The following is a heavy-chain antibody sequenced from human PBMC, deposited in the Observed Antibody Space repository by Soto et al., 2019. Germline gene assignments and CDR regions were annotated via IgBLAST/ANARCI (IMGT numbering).Heavy chain of an antibody. D-gene: IGHD6-19*01. J-gene: IGHJ1*01. CDR1: GDSMTSYY. CDR2: IYYSGHT. V-gene: IGHV4-59*01. CDR3: ARLAGNSFFQH. Sequence: SETLCLTCTVSGDSMTSYYWGWIRQPPGRGLESIGYIYYSGHTVYNPSLESRVTISIDTSKNQFSLKLTSVTAADTAVYFCARLAGNSFFQHWGQGTLVTVSS.